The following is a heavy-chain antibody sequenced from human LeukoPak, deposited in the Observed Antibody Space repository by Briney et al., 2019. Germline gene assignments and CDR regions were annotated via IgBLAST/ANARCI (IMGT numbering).Heavy chain of an antibody. J-gene: IGHJ4*02. D-gene: IGHD2-2*03. V-gene: IGHV4-39*07. CDR1: GGSISSSSYY. CDR3: AGGMDIVVVPAAPFDY. CDR2: IYYSGST. Sequence: ASETLSLTCTVSGGSISSSSYYWGWIRQPPGKGLEWIGSIYYSGSTNYNPSLKSRVTISVDTSKNQFSLKLSSVTAADTAVYCCAGGMDIVVVPAAPFDYWGQGTLVTVSS.